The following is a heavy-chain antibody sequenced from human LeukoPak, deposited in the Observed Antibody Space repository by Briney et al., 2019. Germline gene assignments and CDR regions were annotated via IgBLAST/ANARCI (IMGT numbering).Heavy chain of an antibody. Sequence: ASVKVSCKASGYTFTSYDINWVRQATGQGLEWMGWVNPNSGNTGYAQKFQGRVTMTRNTSISTAYMELSSLRSEDTAVYYCARTRVRGPIRGKSYFDYWGQGTLVTVSS. CDR1: GYTFTSYD. V-gene: IGHV1-8*01. D-gene: IGHD3-10*01. J-gene: IGHJ4*02. CDR3: ARTRVRGPIRGKSYFDY. CDR2: VNPNSGNT.